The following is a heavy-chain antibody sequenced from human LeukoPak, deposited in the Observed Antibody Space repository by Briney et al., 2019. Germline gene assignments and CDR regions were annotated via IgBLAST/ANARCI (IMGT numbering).Heavy chain of an antibody. D-gene: IGHD6-13*01. CDR3: AREAGTSLYYFDY. CDR1: GYTFTRHY. V-gene: IGHV1-46*01. J-gene: IGHJ4*02. CDR2: INPTGDAT. Sequence: ASVKVSCKASGYTFTRHYMHWVRQAPGQGLEWMGLINPTGDATRYASKFRGRLTMTRDTSTSTDYMELSSLRSEDTAVYYCAREAGTSLYYFDYWGQGTLVTVSS.